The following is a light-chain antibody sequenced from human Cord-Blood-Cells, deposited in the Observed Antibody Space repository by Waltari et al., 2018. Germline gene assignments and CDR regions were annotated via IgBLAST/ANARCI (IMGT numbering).Light chain of an antibody. J-gene: IGKJ3*01. V-gene: IGKV4-1*01. CDR2: WAS. CDR3: MQSIQLPFT. Sequence: DIVMTQSPDSLAVSLGERATINCKSSQSVLYSSNNKNYLAWYQQKPGQPPKLLIYWASTRESGVPDRFSGSGSGTDFTLKISRVEAEDVGVYYCMQSIQLPFTFGPGTKVDIK. CDR1: QSVLYSSNNKNY.